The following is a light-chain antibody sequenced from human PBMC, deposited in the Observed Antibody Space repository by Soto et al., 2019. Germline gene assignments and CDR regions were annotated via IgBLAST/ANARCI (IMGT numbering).Light chain of an antibody. CDR1: ESISRH. Sequence: DIQMTQSPSSLSASVGDRVTITCRASESISRHLNWYQQKPGKAPKLLIYAASSLQNGVPSRFSGRGSWTDFTLTISNLQPEDFATYYCQQSYSTLSITFGQGTRLEIK. CDR2: AAS. V-gene: IGKV1-39*01. CDR3: QQSYSTLSIT. J-gene: IGKJ5*01.